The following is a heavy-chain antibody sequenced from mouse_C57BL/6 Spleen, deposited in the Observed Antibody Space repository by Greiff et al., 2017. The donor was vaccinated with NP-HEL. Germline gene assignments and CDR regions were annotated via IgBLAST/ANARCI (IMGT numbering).Heavy chain of an antibody. CDR3: ARGKRTTVNYAMDY. D-gene: IGHD1-1*01. CDR1: GYTFTSYW. CDR2: INPSSGYT. J-gene: IGHJ4*01. Sequence: QVQLQQSGAELAKPGASVKLSCKASGYTFTSYWMHWVKQRPGQGLEWIGYINPSSGYTKYNQKFKGKATLTADKSSSTAYLQLRSLTYEDSAVYYCARGKRTTVNYAMDYWGQGTSVTVSS. V-gene: IGHV1-7*01.